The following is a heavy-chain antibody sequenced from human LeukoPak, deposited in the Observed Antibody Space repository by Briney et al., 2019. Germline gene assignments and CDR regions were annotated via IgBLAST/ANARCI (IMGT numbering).Heavy chain of an antibody. V-gene: IGHV3-21*01. Sequence: GGSLRLSCAASGFTFSSYSMNWVRQAPGKGLEWVSSISSSSSYIYYADSVKGRFTISRDNAKNSLYLQMNRLRAGDTAVYYCARRFSRSRRSWFDPWGQGTLVTVSS. D-gene: IGHD6-13*01. CDR3: ARRFSRSRRSWFDP. J-gene: IGHJ5*02. CDR2: ISSSSSYI. CDR1: GFTFSSYS.